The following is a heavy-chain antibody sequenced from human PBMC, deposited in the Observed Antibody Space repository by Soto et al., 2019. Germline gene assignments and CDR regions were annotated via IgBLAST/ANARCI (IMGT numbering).Heavy chain of an antibody. CDR1: GCSISSYY. J-gene: IGHJ6*03. V-gene: IGHV4-59*08. CDR2: IYYSGST. CDR3: ARLGGYCSGGSCYGYYSYYMDV. D-gene: IGHD2-15*01. Sequence: PSETLSLTCTVSGCSISSYYGSWIRQPPGKGLEWIGYIYYSGSTNYNPSLKSRVTISVDTSKNQFSLKLSPVTAADTAVYYCARLGGYCSGGSCYGYYSYYMDVWGKGTTVTVSS.